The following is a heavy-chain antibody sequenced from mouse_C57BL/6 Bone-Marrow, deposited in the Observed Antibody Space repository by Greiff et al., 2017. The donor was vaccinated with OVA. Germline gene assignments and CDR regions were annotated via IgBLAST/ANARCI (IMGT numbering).Heavy chain of an antibody. D-gene: IGHD1-1*01. CDR1: GYTFTSYG. CDR2: IYPRSGNT. V-gene: IGHV1-81*01. J-gene: IGHJ2*01. Sequence: LMESGAELARPGASVKLSCKASGYTFTSYGISWVKQRTGQGLEWIGEIYPRSGNTYYNEKFKGKATLTADKSSSTAYMELRSLTSEDSAVYVCARGILLRFFDYWGQGTTLTVSS. CDR3: ARGILLRFFDY.